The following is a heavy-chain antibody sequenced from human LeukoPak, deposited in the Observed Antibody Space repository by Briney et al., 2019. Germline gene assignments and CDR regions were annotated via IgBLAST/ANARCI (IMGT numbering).Heavy chain of an antibody. CDR1: GGSISSYY. Sequence: SETLSLTCTVSGGSISSYYWSWIRQPAGKGLEWIGSIYHSGSTYYNPSLKSRVTISVDTSKNQFSLKLTSVTAADTAVYYCAREDYGDYEMGLWGQGTLVTVSS. D-gene: IGHD4-17*01. CDR2: IYHSGST. V-gene: IGHV4-4*07. CDR3: AREDYGDYEMGL. J-gene: IGHJ4*02.